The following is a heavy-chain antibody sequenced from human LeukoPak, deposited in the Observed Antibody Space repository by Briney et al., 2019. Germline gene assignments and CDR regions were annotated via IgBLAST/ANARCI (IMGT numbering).Heavy chain of an antibody. CDR3: ARGGAPQLSSYFDH. CDR2: INPNTGGT. V-gene: IGHV1-2*02. J-gene: IGHJ4*02. D-gene: IGHD1-1*01. Sequence: GASVKVSCKASGYTFTAYYIHWVRQAPGQGLEWMGWINPNTGGTNFAQRFQGRVTMTRDTSINTAYMELSSLRSDDTAMYYCARGGAPQLSSYFDHWGQGTLVTVSS. CDR1: GYTFTAYY.